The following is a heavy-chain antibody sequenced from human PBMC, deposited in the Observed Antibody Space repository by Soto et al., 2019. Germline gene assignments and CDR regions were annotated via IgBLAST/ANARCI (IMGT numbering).Heavy chain of an antibody. CDR1: GYTFTSYG. V-gene: IGHV1-18*01. CDR3: ARAFGCSGGSCYEGRFDP. CDR2: ISAYNGNT. Sequence: ASVKVSCKASGYTFTSYGISWVRQAPGQGLEWMGWISAYNGNTNYAQKLQGRVTMTTDTSTGTAYMELRSLRSDDTAVYYCARAFGCSGGSCYEGRFDPWGQGTLVTVSS. D-gene: IGHD2-15*01. J-gene: IGHJ5*02.